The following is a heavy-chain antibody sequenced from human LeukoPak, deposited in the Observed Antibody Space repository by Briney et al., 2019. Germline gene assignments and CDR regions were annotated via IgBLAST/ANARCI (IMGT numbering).Heavy chain of an antibody. J-gene: IGHJ4*02. CDR1: GGSISSGDYY. D-gene: IGHD1-26*01. CDR2: IYYSGST. Sequence: PLETLSLTCTVSGGSISSGDYYWSWIRQPPGKGLEWIGYIYYSGSTYYNPSLKSRVTISVDTSKNQFSLKLSSVTAADTAVYYCARLPYGATVPTYFDYWGQGTLVTVSS. V-gene: IGHV4-30-4*01. CDR3: ARLPYGATVPTYFDY.